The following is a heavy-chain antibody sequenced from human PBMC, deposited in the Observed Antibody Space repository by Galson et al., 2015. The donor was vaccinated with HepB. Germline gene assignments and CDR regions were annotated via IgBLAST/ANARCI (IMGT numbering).Heavy chain of an antibody. CDR3: ARDRDYRFDY. V-gene: IGHV1-18*04. J-gene: IGHJ4*02. CDR2: ISAYGGKT. D-gene: IGHD4/OR15-4a*01. CDR1: GYTFTING. Sequence: SVKVSCKASGYTFTINGISWVRQTPRQGLEWLGWISAYGGKTKYAQKYQGRITLTRDTSTSTAYMKLRSLRSDDTAVYYCARDRDYRFDYWGQGTLVTVSS.